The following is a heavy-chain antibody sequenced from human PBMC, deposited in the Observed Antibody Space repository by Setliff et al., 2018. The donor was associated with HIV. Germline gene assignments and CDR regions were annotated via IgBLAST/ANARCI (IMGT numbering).Heavy chain of an antibody. CDR2: TYNSAST. Sequence: SETLSLTCTVSGDSISTDYWTWIRQPPGKGLEWIGYTYNSASTSYNPSLKSRVTISVDTSKNQFSLKLSSVTAADTAVYYCARHSPSDYWGQGTLVTVSS. J-gene: IGHJ4*02. V-gene: IGHV4-59*08. CDR1: GDSISTDY. CDR3: ARHSPSDY.